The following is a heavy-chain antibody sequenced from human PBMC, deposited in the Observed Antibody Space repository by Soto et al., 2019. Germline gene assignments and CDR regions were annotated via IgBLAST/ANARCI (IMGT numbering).Heavy chain of an antibody. Sequence: QITLKESGPTLVNPTQTLTLTCTFSGFSLSTSEVGVGWIRQPPGKALEWLALIYGTDEKRYSPSLKSRLTINKDTSKNQVVLTMTNMDPVDTATYYCAHLVYRAGGRIFDFWGQGTLVTVSS. CDR3: AHLVYRAGGRIFDF. CDR1: GFSLSTSEVG. D-gene: IGHD3-16*01. V-gene: IGHV2-5*01. J-gene: IGHJ4*02. CDR2: IYGTDEK.